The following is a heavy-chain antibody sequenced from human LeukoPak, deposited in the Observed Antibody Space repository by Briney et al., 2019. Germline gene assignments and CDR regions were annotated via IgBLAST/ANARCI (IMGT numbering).Heavy chain of an antibody. CDR2: TYYSGST. V-gene: IGHV4-39*07. CDR3: ARAPGTTFDY. J-gene: IGHJ4*01. Sequence: SETLSLTCTVSGGSISSSSYYWGWIRQPPGKGLEWIGSTYYSGSTYYNPSLKSRVTISVDTSKNQFSLKLTSVTAADTAVYYCARAPGTTFDYWGHGNMVTVSS. CDR1: GGSISSSSYY. D-gene: IGHD4-17*01.